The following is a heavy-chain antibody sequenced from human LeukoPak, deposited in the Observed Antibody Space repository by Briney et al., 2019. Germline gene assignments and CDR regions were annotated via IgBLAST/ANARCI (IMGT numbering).Heavy chain of an antibody. Sequence: GGSLRLSCAASAFTFSNYWMHWVRQVPGKGLMWVSRINSDGSDATYADSVKGRFTISRDNAESTLYLQLISLRAEDTAVYYCAREDRFGYNYAYGLDIWGRGTTVTVSS. CDR2: INSDGSDA. CDR1: AFTFSNYW. D-gene: IGHD1-1*01. V-gene: IGHV3-74*01. CDR3: AREDRFGYNYAYGLDI. J-gene: IGHJ6*02.